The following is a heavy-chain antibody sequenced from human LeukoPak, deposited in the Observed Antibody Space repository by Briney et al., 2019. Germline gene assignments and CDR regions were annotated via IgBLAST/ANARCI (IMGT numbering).Heavy chain of an antibody. V-gene: IGHV1-2*02. CDR2: INPDSGGT. CDR1: AYTFTGYY. J-gene: IGHJ4*02. CDR3: AREGSGWYGNFDY. Sequence: GASLKVSCKASAYTFTGYYMHWVRQAPGQGLEWMGWINPDSGGTNYAQKFQGRGTMTRDTSNSTAYMEVSRLRSDDTAVYYCAREGSGWYGNFDYWGQGTLVTVSS. D-gene: IGHD6-19*01.